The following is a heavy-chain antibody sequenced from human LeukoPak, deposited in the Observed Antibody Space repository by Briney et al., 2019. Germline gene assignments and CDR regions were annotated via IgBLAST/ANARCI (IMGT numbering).Heavy chain of an antibody. D-gene: IGHD2-15*01. Sequence: ASVKVSCKASGGTFSSYAISWVRQAPGQGLEWMGGIIPIFGTANYAQKFQGRVTITADESTSTAYMELSSLRSEDTAVYYCARATRDYSTFDYWGQGTLVTVSS. J-gene: IGHJ4*02. V-gene: IGHV1-69*13. CDR2: IIPIFGTA. CDR1: GGTFSSYA. CDR3: ARATRDYSTFDY.